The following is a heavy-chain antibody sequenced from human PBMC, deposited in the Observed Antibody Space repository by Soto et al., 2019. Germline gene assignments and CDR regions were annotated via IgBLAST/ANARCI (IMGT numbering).Heavy chain of an antibody. V-gene: IGHV4-38-2*02. CDR3: ARYEYDSSGQDDEH. CDR1: GYSNNRGDS. J-gene: IGHJ4*02. D-gene: IGHD3-22*01. CDR2: IYHRGAT. Sequence: SETLSLTCTVSGYSNNRGDSGGWIRQAPRKGQEGIGSIYHRGATYYTTCLKTRANISLDSSNNQFTLRVAAMSLADTAIYYCARYEYDSSGQDDEHGAQGALVTVSA.